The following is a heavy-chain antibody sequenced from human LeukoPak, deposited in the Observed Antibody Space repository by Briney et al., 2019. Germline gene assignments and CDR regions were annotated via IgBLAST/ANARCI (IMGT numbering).Heavy chain of an antibody. J-gene: IGHJ4*02. CDR2: IYTGGNT. V-gene: IGHV3-53*01. Sequence: GGSLGLSCAASGFTVDSNYLSWVRQAPGKGLEWVSTIYTGGNTYYAASVKGRFTISRDFSKNTVFLHMNSLRAEDTAMYYCARGDDSGYYDYFDYWGQGALVTVSS. D-gene: IGHD3-22*01. CDR1: GFTVDSNY. CDR3: ARGDDSGYYDYFDY.